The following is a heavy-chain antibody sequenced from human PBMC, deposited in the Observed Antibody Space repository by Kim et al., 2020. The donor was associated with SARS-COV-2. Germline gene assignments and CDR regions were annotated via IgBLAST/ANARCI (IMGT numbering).Heavy chain of an antibody. D-gene: IGHD3-22*01. J-gene: IGHJ4*02. V-gene: IGHV3-21*01. CDR3: ARVGEGSGYADY. Sequence: YYADAVNGRFTISRDNAKNSLYLQMNSLRAEDTAVYYCARVGEGSGYADYWGQGTMVTVSS.